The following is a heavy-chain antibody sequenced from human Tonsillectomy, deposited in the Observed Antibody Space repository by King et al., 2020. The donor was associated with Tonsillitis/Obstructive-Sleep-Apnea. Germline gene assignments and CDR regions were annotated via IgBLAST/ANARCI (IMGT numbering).Heavy chain of an antibody. CDR2: ISSSGSTI. J-gene: IGHJ4*02. Sequence: VQLVESGGGLVQPGGSLRLSCAASGFTFSSYEMNWVRQAPGKGLEWVSYISSSGSTIYYADSVKGRFTISRDNAKNSLYLQMNSLRAEGTAVYYCAREGCSSTSCYDYWGQGTLVTVSS. CDR3: AREGCSSTSCYDY. V-gene: IGHV3-48*03. CDR1: GFTFSSYE. D-gene: IGHD2-2*01.